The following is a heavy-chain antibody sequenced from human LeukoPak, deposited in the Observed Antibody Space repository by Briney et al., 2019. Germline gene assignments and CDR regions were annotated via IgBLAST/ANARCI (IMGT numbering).Heavy chain of an antibody. Sequence: GGSLRLSCAASGFIFSSYAMSWVRQAPGKGLEWVSAISGSGGSTYYADSVKGRFTISRDNSKNTLYLQMNSLRAEDTAVYYCAKVQYYYDSSGSLGYYFDYWGQGTLVTVSS. J-gene: IGHJ4*02. V-gene: IGHV3-23*01. CDR2: ISGSGGST. D-gene: IGHD3-22*01. CDR3: AKVQYYYDSSGSLGYYFDY. CDR1: GFIFSSYA.